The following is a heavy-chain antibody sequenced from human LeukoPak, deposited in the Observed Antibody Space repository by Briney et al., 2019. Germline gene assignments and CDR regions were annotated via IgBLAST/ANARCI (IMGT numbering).Heavy chain of an antibody. Sequence: GGSLRLSCAVSGFTFSNYGMNWVRQAPGKGLEWVSAISGSGDNTYYADTVKGRFTISRDNSKNTLYLQMNSLRAGDTAVYFCAKDLSPGHYWGQGILVTVSS. V-gene: IGHV3-23*01. J-gene: IGHJ4*02. CDR2: ISGSGDNT. CDR1: GFTFSNYG. D-gene: IGHD2/OR15-2a*01. CDR3: AKDLSPGHY.